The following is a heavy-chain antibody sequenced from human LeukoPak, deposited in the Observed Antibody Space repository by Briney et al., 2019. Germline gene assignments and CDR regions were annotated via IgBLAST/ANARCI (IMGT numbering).Heavy chain of an antibody. V-gene: IGHV4-39*01. CDR1: GGSISSSSYY. Sequence: SETLSLTCTVSGGSISSSSYYWSWIRQPPGKGLEWIGEINHSGSTYYNPSLESRVTISVDTSKNQFSLKLSSVTAADTAVYYCARVLVSGAFDIWGQGTMVTVSS. CDR2: INHSGST. CDR3: ARVLVSGAFDI. D-gene: IGHD2-15*01. J-gene: IGHJ3*02.